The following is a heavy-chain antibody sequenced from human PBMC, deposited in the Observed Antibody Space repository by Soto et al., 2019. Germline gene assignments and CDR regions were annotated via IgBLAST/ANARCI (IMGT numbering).Heavy chain of an antibody. D-gene: IGHD4-17*01. Sequence: PGKGLEWIGYIYYSGSTNYNPSLKSRVTISVDTSKNQFSLKLSSVTAADTAVYYCARDSRSTVTMFDYRGQGTLVTVSS. J-gene: IGHJ4*02. CDR2: IYYSGST. CDR3: ARDSRSTVTMFDY. V-gene: IGHV4-59*01.